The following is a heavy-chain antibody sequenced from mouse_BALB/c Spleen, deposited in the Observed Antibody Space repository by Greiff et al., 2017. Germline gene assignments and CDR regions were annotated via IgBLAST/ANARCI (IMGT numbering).Heavy chain of an antibody. J-gene: IGHJ3*01. CDR2: ISSGSSTI. CDR1: GFTFSSFG. CDR3: ARWGYGNSFAY. V-gene: IGHV5-17*02. D-gene: IGHD2-10*02. Sequence: DVQLVESGGGLVQPGGSRKLSCAASGFTFSSFGMHWVRQAPEKGLEWVAYISSGSSTIYYADTVKGRFTISRDNPKNTLFLQMTSLRSEDTAMYYCARWGYGNSFAYWGQGTLVTVSA.